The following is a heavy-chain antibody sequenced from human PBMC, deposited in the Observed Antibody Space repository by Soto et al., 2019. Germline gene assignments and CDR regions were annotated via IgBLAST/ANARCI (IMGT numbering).Heavy chain of an antibody. CDR3: ARTKFRGGGSPALGWFDP. CDR1: GYTFTSYG. CDR2: ISAYNGNT. V-gene: IGHV1-18*04. J-gene: IGHJ5*02. Sequence: QVQLVQSGAEVKKPGASVKVSCKASGYTFTSYGISWVRQAPGQGLEWMGWISAYNGNTNYAQKLQGRVTMTTDTSTTTAYMELRSLRSDDTAVYYCARTKFRGGGSPALGWFDPWGQGTLVTVSS. D-gene: IGHD2-15*01.